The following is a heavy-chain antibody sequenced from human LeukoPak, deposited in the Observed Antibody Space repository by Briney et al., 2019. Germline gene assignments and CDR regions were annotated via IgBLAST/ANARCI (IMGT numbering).Heavy chain of an antibody. CDR1: GGSFSGYY. CDR3: ARDPSLYSYGYGGSDY. Sequence: SETLSLTCAVYGGSFSGYYWSWIRQPPGKGLEWIGEINHSGSTNYNPSLKSRVTISVDTSKNQFSLKLSSVTAADTAVYYCARDPSLYSYGYGGSDYWGQGTLVTVSS. V-gene: IGHV4-34*01. D-gene: IGHD5-18*01. CDR2: INHSGST. J-gene: IGHJ4*02.